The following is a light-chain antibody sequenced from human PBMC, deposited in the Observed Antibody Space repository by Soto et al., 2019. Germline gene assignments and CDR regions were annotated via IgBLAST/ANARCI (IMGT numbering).Light chain of an antibody. CDR1: QTISSW. CDR2: AAS. J-gene: IGKJ1*01. CDR3: QQYYSYPWT. Sequence: DIHMTQSPSTLSGSVGDRVTITCRASQTISSWLAWYQQKPGKAPKLLICAASTLQSGVPSRFSGSGSGTDFTLTISCLQSEDFATYYCQQYYSYPWTFGQGTNVDI. V-gene: IGKV1-5*01.